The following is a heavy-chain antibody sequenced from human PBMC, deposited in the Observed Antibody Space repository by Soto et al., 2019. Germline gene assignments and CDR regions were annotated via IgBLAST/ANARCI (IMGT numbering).Heavy chain of an antibody. D-gene: IGHD4-17*01. J-gene: IGHJ4*02. CDR1: GFTFSSYG. CDR2: ISYDGSNK. CDR3: AKTSGFYGDYFDY. Sequence: GGSLRLSCAASGFTFSSYGMHWVRQAPGKGLEWVAVISYDGSNKYYADSVKGRFIISRDNSKNTLYLQMNSLRAEDTAVYYCAKTSGFYGDYFDYWGQGTLVTVSS. V-gene: IGHV3-30*18.